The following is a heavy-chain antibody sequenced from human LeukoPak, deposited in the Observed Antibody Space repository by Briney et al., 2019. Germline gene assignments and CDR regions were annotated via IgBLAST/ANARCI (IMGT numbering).Heavy chain of an antibody. J-gene: IGHJ3*01. Sequence: GESLQISCKVSGYTFTSYYIAWVRQMPGKGLEWMAIMYPGHSDTRYSPSFQGQVTISADRSISTAYLQWSSLQAPDTAIYYCARPLVVGTAVVAFDLWGQGTLVTVSS. CDR3: ARPLVVGTAVVAFDL. V-gene: IGHV5-51*01. D-gene: IGHD2-21*02. CDR1: GYTFTSYY. CDR2: MYPGHSDT.